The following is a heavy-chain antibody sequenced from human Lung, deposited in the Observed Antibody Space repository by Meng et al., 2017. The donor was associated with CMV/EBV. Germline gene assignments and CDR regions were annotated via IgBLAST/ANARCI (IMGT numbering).Heavy chain of an antibody. CDR2: LDTGNANV. CDR1: GYTSSRYA. V-gene: IGHV1-3*04. CDR3: ATNDYPAMDV. Sequence: SCKAFGYTSSRYAIHWVRQAPGQRLEWMGWLDTGNANVRYSQKFQGRVTITRDTSASTVYMEVSSLSPEDTALYYCATNDYPAMDVWGLGTAVTVSS. J-gene: IGHJ6*02. D-gene: IGHD4-11*01.